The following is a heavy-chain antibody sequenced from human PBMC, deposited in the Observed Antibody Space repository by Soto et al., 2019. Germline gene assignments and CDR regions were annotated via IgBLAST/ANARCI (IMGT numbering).Heavy chain of an antibody. CDR2: ISGSGGST. J-gene: IGHJ4*02. CDR3: AKDPRASFLVVLLYYFDY. V-gene: IGHV3-23*01. D-gene: IGHD3-22*01. Sequence: GGSLRLSCAASGFTFSSYAMSWVRQAPGKGLEWVSAISGSGGSTYYADSVKGRFTISRDNSKNTLYLQMNSLRAEDTAVYYCAKDPRASFLVVLLYYFDYWGQGTLVTVSS. CDR1: GFTFSSYA.